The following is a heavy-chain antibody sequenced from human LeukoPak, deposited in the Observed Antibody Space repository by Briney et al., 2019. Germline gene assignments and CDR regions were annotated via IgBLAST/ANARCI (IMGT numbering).Heavy chain of an antibody. V-gene: IGHV1-46*01. D-gene: IGHD6-6*01. Sequence: ASVKVSCKASGYTFTSYYMHWVRQAPGQGLEGMGIINPSGGSTSYAQKFQGRVTMTRDMSTSTVYMELSSLRSDDTAVYYCAREVSSSSFDYWGQGTLVTVSS. CDR1: GYTFTSYY. CDR3: AREVSSSSFDY. J-gene: IGHJ4*02. CDR2: INPSGGST.